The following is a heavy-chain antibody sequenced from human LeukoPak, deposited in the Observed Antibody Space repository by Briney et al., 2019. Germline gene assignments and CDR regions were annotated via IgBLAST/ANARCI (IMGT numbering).Heavy chain of an antibody. J-gene: IGHJ4*02. CDR1: GFTVSSNY. V-gene: IGHV3-48*01. CDR2: ISSSSSTI. D-gene: IGHD1-26*01. Sequence: GGSLRLSCAASGFTVSSNYMSWVRQAPGKGLEWVSYISSSSSTIYYADSVKGRFTISRDNAKNSLYLQMNSLRAEDTAVYYCASFGTGTRKWGLYQDDYWGQGTLVTVSS. CDR3: ASFGTGTRKWGLYQDDY.